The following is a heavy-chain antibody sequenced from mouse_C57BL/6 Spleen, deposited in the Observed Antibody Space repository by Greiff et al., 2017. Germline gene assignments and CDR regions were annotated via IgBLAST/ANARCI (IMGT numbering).Heavy chain of an antibody. CDR1: GYTFTSYW. CDR2: IDPSDSYT. Sequence: VQLQQSGAELVMPGASVKLSCKASGYTFTSYWMHWVKQRPGQGLEWIGEIDPSDSYTNYNQKFKGKSTLTVDKSSSTAYMQLSSLTSEDSAVYYCAKYSNYEYFDYWGQGTTLTVSS. CDR3: AKYSNYEYFDY. J-gene: IGHJ2*01. D-gene: IGHD2-5*01. V-gene: IGHV1-69*01.